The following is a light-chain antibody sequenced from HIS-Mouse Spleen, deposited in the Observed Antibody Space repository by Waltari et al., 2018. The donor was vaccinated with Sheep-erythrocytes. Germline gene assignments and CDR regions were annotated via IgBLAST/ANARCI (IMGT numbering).Light chain of an antibody. J-gene: IGLJ3*02. V-gene: IGLV2-23*01. CDR2: EGS. Sequence: QSALTQPASVSGSPGQSITISCTGTSSDVGSYNLVSWYQQHPGKAPKLMIYEGSKRPSGVSNRFSGSQSDNTASLTISGLQAEDEADYYCCSYAGSSTPWVFGGGTKLTVL. CDR1: SSDVGSYNL. CDR3: CSYAGSSTPWV.